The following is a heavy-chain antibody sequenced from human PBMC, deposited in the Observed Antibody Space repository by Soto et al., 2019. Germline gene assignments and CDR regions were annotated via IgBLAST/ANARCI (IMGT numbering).Heavy chain of an antibody. V-gene: IGHV1-2*02. CDR1: GYTFKDYF. CDR2: INSNTGGT. D-gene: IGHD1-7*01. J-gene: IGHJ4*02. CDR3: ARESVVTGTHHFDY. Sequence: ASVKVSCKASGYTFKDYFLHWVRQAPGQGLEWMGWINSNTGGTNYAQKFQGRVTVTRDTPISTAYMELSRLTSDDTAVYHCARESVVTGTHHFDYWGQGTLVTVSS.